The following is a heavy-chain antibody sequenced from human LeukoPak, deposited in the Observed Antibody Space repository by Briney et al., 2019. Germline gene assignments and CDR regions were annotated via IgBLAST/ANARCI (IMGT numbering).Heavy chain of an antibody. CDR1: GGSVSSGNFY. CDR2: IYNNGNT. D-gene: IGHD1-7*01. V-gene: IGHV4-61*01. Sequence: SETLSLTCIVSGGSVSSGNFYWSWIRQPPGEGLEWIGYIYNNGNTNYNPSLKTRVTISADSSKNQFSLTVRSVTAADTAFYYCARGHNTIWNSQSHWGQGSLVTVSS. J-gene: IGHJ4*02. CDR3: ARGHNTIWNSQSH.